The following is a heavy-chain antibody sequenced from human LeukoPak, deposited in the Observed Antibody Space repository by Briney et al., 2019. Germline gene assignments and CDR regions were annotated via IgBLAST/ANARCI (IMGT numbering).Heavy chain of an antibody. CDR1: GFTFSSYA. V-gene: IGHV3-23*01. D-gene: IGHD3-16*01. Sequence: GGSLRLSCAASGFTFSSYAMSWVRQAPGKGLDWVSAISGSGGSTYYADSVKGRFTISRDNSKNTLYLQMNSLRAEDTAVYYCAKNYVWGTNNYFDYWGQGTLVTVSS. CDR3: AKNYVWGTNNYFDY. CDR2: ISGSGGST. J-gene: IGHJ4*02.